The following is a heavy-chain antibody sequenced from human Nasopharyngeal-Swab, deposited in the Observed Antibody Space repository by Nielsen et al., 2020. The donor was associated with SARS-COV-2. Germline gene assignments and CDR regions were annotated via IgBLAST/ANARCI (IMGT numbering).Heavy chain of an antibody. D-gene: IGHD6-13*01. Sequence: GSLRLSCTVSGGSISSSSYYWGWIRQPPGKGLEWIGSIYYSGSTYYNPSLKSRVTLSVDTSKNQFSLKLRSVTAADTAVYYCARGQGRSIWEWGYYYHYTDVWGIGTTVTVSS. CDR2: IYYSGST. J-gene: IGHJ6*03. CDR1: GGSISSSSYY. V-gene: IGHV4-39*07. CDR3: ARGQGRSIWEWGYYYHYTDV.